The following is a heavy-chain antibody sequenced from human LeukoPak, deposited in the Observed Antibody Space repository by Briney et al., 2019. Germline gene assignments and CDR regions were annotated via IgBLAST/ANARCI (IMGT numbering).Heavy chain of an antibody. CDR2: IDSSGST. CDR3: VSPRGFSYGYFDY. D-gene: IGHD5-18*01. J-gene: IGHJ4*02. V-gene: IGHV4-4*07. CDR1: GGSISSYY. Sequence: SETLSLTCTVSGGSISSYYWSWIRQAAGKGLEWIGRIDSSGSTNYNPSLKSRVTMSVDTSKNQFSLQLTSVTAADTAVYYCVSPRGFSYGYFDYWGPGTMVTVSS.